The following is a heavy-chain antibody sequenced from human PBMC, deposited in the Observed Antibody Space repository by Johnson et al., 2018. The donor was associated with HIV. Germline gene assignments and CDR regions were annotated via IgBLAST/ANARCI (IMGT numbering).Heavy chain of an antibody. CDR1: GFTFDDYA. V-gene: IGHV3-43D*03. CDR2: ISWDGGST. D-gene: IGHD3-10*01. Sequence: VQLMESGGGVVRPGGSLRLSCAASGFTFDDYAMHWVRQAPGKGLEWVSLISWDGGSTYYADSVKGRFTISRDNSKNSLYLQMNSLRAEDTALYYCAKDIGSGSGSYNAFDIWGQGTMVTVSS. CDR3: AKDIGSGSGSYNAFDI. J-gene: IGHJ3*02.